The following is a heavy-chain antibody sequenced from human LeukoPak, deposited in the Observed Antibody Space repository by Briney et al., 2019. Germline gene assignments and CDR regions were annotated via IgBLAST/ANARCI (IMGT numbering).Heavy chain of an antibody. CDR1: GGSISSYY. D-gene: IGHD2-21*01. CDR2: ISYSGST. CDR3: ARLAVVQLSEYDY. V-gene: IGHV4-59*08. Sequence: PETLSLTCSVSGGSISSYYWSWIRQPPGKGLEWIGYISYSGSTKYNPSLKSRVTIAVDTSRNQFSLKLTSVTAADTAVYYCARLAVVQLSEYDYWGQGTLVTVSS. J-gene: IGHJ4*02.